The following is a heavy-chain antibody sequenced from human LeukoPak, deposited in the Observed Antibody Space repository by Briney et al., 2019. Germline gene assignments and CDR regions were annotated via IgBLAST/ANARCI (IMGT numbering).Heavy chain of an antibody. CDR3: ATLTGYFDWPRGYHFDY. V-gene: IGHV4-39*01. J-gene: IGHJ4*02. D-gene: IGHD3-9*01. CDR1: GRPINSSSYY. Sequence: AETLTLTCTGSGRPINSSSYYWGQSPKPPAKVLDWIWNSYYNGSTYYNPALKIRLTICVDTSNNESALKLSSVTAADTAVYYCATLTGYFDWPRGYHFDYWGQGTLVTVSS. CDR2: SYYNGST.